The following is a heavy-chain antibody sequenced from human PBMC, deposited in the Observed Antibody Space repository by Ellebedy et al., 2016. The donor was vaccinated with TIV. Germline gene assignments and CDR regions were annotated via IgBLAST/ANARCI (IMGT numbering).Heavy chain of an antibody. CDR2: FYSGGST. CDR1: GFTVSSNY. Sequence: GESLKISCAASGFTVSSNYMSWVRQAPGKGLEWVSVFYSGGSTYYADSVKGRFTISRDNSKNSLYLQMNSLRTEDTALYYCAKDMVAAAGTLGANYYYYYGMDVWGQGTTVTVSS. D-gene: IGHD6-13*01. V-gene: IGHV3-53*05. J-gene: IGHJ6*02. CDR3: AKDMVAAAGTLGANYYYYYGMDV.